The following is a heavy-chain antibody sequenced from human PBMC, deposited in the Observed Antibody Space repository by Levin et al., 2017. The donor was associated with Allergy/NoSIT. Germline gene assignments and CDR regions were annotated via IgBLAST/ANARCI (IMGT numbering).Heavy chain of an antibody. CDR1: GFTVSSNY. J-gene: IGHJ4*02. CDR3: ARDLDCIGGNCNRRGFDY. CDR2: IYSGGNT. Sequence: GESLKISCAASGFTVSSNYISWVRQAPGKGLEWVSLIYSGGNTFYADSVKGRFTISRDNSKNTLYLQMNSLRAEDTAVYYCARDLDCIGGNCNRRGFDYWGQGTLVTVSS. D-gene: IGHD2-15*01. V-gene: IGHV3-66*01.